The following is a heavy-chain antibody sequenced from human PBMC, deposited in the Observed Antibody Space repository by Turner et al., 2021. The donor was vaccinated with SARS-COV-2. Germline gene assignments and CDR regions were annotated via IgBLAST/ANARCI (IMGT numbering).Heavy chain of an antibody. CDR1: GFTFSSYA. CDR2: ISSNGGST. Sequence: EVQLVESGGGLVQPGGSRRLSCSASGFTFSSYAMHWVRQNPGKGLEYVSAISSNGGSTYYAEAVKGRFTISRDNSKNTLYLQMSSLTAEDTDVYYCVKGSYWGQGTLVTVSS. V-gene: IGHV3-64D*06. J-gene: IGHJ4*02. CDR3: VKGSY.